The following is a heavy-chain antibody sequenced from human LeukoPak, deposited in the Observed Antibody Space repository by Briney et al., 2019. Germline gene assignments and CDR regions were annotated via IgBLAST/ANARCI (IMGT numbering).Heavy chain of an antibody. V-gene: IGHV3-48*03. CDR1: GFTFSSYE. J-gene: IGHJ6*03. Sequence: GGSLRLSCAASGFTFSSYEMNWVRQAPGKGLEWVSYISSSGSTIYYADSVKGRFTISRDNAKNSLYLQMNSLRAEDTAVYYCARDDRDSSSWWDYYYYYMDVWGKGTTVTVSS. CDR2: ISSSGSTI. D-gene: IGHD6-13*01. CDR3: ARDDRDSSSWWDYYYYYMDV.